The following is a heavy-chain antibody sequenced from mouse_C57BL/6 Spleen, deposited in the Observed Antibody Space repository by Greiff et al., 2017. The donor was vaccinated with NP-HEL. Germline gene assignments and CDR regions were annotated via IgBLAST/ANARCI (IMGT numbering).Heavy chain of an antibody. V-gene: IGHV1-61*01. CDR1: GYTFTSYW. D-gene: IGHD2-3*01. CDR3: ARSDHDGSWYLDV. J-gene: IGHJ1*03. CDR2: IYPSDSET. Sequence: QVQLQQPGAELVRPGSSVTLSCKASGYTFTSYWMDWVKQRPGQGLEWIGNIYPSDSETHFNQKFKDKATLTVDKSSSTAYMQLSSLTSEDSAVYYCARSDHDGSWYLDVWGTGTTVTVSS.